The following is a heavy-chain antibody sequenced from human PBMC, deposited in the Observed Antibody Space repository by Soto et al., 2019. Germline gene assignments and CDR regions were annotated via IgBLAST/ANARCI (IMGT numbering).Heavy chain of an antibody. CDR2: IWYDGSNK. Sequence: QVQLVESGGGVVQPGGSLRLSCAASGFTFSSYGMHWVRQAPGKGLEWVAVIWYDGSNKYYADSVKGRFTISRDNSKNPLYLQMNSLRAEDTAVYYCPRRDSRLDYWRQGTLLTASA. V-gene: IGHV3-33*01. CDR3: PRRDSRLDY. D-gene: IGHD2-21*02. CDR1: GFTFSSYG. J-gene: IGHJ4*02.